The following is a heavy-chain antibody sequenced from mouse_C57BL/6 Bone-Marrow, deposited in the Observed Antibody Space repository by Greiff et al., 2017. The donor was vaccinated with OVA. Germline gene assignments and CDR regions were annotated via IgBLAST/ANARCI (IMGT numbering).Heavy chain of an antibody. V-gene: IGHV5-4*03. CDR1: GFTFSSYA. J-gene: IGHJ3*01. CDR2: ISDGGSYT. CDR3: ERNWFAY. Sequence: EVMLVESGGGLVKPGGSLKLSCAASGFTFSSYAMSWVRQTPEKRLEWVATISDGGSYTYYPDNVKGRFTISRDNAKNNLYLQMSHLKSEDTARYYCERNWFAYWGQGTLVTVSA.